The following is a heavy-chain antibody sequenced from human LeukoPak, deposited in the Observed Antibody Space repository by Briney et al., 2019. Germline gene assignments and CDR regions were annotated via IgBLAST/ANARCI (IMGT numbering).Heavy chain of an antibody. J-gene: IGHJ4*02. V-gene: IGHV3-48*01. Sequence: GGSLRLSCAASGFTFSSYSMNWVRQAPGKGLEWVSYISSSSSTIYYADSVKGRFTISRDNAKNSLYLQMNSLRAEDTAVYYCAREQTYDFWSGYPLDYWGQGTLVTVSS. D-gene: IGHD3-3*01. CDR3: AREQTYDFWSGYPLDY. CDR1: GFTFSSYS. CDR2: ISSSSSTI.